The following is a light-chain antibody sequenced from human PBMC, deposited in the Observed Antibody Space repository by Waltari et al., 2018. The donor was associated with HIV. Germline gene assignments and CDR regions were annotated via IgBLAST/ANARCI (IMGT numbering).Light chain of an antibody. CDR1: SHTLVAGSN. CDR3: QSYDSSLSGWTV. J-gene: IGLJ3*02. V-gene: IGLV1-40*01. CDR2: ANT. Sequence: SVLTHPPSVSGAPGQRATTPGTGTSHTLVAGSNVYRAQHLPGTAPNLLIFANTNRPSGVPDRFSGSKFGTSASLAITGLLAEDEADYYCQSYDSSLSGWTVFGGGTKLTVL.